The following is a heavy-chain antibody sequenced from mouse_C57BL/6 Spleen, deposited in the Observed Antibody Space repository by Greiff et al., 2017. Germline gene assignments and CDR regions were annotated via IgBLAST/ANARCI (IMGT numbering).Heavy chain of an antibody. CDR1: GFTFSSYA. Sequence: EVMLVESGGGLVKPGGSLKLSCAASGFTFSSYAMSWVRQTPEKRLEWVATISDGGSYTYYPDNVKGRFTISRDNAKNNLYLQMSHLKSEDTAMYYCARGGGRGWFAYWGQGTLVTVSA. CDR3: ARGGGRGWFAY. J-gene: IGHJ3*01. CDR2: ISDGGSYT. V-gene: IGHV5-4*03.